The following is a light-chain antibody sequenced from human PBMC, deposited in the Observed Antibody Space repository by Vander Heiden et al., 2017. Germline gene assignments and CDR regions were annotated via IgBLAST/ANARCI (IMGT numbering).Light chain of an antibody. Sequence: SYELTQPPSVPVSPGQTASITWSGDTSGDNYACWYQQKPAQCLVVVIDKDSKRTSGIPESFSGSNSGNTATLTISGTKARDEADYDCQAWDSSTGVFGTGTKVTVL. V-gene: IGLV3-1*01. J-gene: IGLJ1*01. CDR2: KDS. CDR1: TSGDNY. CDR3: QAWDSSTGV.